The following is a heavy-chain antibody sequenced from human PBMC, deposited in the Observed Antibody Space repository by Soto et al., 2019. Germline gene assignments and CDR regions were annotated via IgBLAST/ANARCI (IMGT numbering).Heavy chain of an antibody. CDR3: AREFYYDSSGIGFDS. D-gene: IGHD3-22*01. V-gene: IGHV4-59*01. Sequence: SETLSLTCTVSGGSLSGYYWSWIRQPPGKGLEWIGDFYSSGGPHHNPSLKNRVSISEDRSKNEFSLKLSSVTAADTTKYYFAREFYYDSSGIGFDSWGQGTLVTVSS. CDR1: GGSLSGYY. CDR2: FYSSGGP. J-gene: IGHJ4*02.